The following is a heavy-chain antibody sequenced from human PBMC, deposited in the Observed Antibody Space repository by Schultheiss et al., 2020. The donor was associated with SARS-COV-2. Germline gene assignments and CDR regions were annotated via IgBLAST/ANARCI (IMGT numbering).Heavy chain of an antibody. CDR3: ATADVVPYYFEY. CDR2: INPNSGGT. CDR1: GYTFTGYY. Sequence: ASVKVSCKASGYTFTGYYMHWVRQAPGQGLEWMGWINPNSGGTNYAQKFQGRVTMTEDTSTDTAYMELNSLRSEDTAVYYCATADVVPYYFEYWGQGTLVTVSS. V-gene: IGHV1-2*02. D-gene: IGHD3-16*02. J-gene: IGHJ4*02.